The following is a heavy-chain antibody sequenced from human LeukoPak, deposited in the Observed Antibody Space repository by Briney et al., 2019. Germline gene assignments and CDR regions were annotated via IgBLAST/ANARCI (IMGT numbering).Heavy chain of an antibody. J-gene: IGHJ4*02. CDR3: SVSLNS. CDR2: IKQDGSEI. V-gene: IGHV3-7*01. D-gene: IGHD1-26*01. Sequence: PGGSLRFSGAASGFTFSSQWMDWVRQAPGKGLDWVANIKQDGSEIYYVDSLKRRFTISRDNAKNSVFLQMNSLRVEDTAVYYCSVSLNSWGQGTLVTVSS. CDR1: GFTFSSQW.